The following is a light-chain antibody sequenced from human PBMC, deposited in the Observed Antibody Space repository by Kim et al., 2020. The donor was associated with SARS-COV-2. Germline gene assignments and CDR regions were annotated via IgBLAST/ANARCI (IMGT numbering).Light chain of an antibody. Sequence: APGKTAKSTCGGSNVGSKTVNWYQKKPGQAPVLVIYYDSDRPSGIPERFAGSKSGNTATLTISRVEAGDEADYYCQVWDSSSDHWVFGGGTQLTVL. CDR3: QVWDSSSDHWV. J-gene: IGLJ3*02. CDR1: NVGSKT. V-gene: IGLV3-21*04. CDR2: YDS.